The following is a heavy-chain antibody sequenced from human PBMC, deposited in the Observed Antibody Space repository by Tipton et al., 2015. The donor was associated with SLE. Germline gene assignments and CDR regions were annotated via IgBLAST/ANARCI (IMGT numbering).Heavy chain of an antibody. CDR3: ARLIAARLPFDY. J-gene: IGHJ4*02. Sequence: TLSLTCAVYGGSFSGYYWSWIRQPPGKGLEWIGEINHSGSTKYNPSLKSRVTISVDTSKKQFSLNLCSVTAADTSVYYCARLIAARLPFDYWGRGTLLTVSS. CDR2: INHSGST. CDR1: GGSFSGYY. V-gene: IGHV4-34*01. D-gene: IGHD6-6*01.